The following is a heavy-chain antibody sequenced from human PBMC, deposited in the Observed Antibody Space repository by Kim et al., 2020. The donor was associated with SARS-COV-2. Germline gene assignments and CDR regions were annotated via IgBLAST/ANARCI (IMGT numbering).Heavy chain of an antibody. CDR3: ARGAVDYFDY. Sequence: IYYADSVKGRFTISRDNAKNSLYLQMNSLGAEDTAVYYCARGAVDYFDYWGQGTLVTVSS. CDR2: I. V-gene: IGHV3-21*01. J-gene: IGHJ4*02. D-gene: IGHD6-19*01.